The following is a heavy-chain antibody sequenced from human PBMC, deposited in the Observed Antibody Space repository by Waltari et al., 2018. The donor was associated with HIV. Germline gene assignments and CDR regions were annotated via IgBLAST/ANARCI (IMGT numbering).Heavy chain of an antibody. Sequence: EVQMVESGGGLVKHGGSLRLSCAASGFTSSGHSMIWVRQATGKGLDWVSSISSSSTYIHYADSVKGRFTISRDNAKNSLFLQMNSLRAEDTAVYYCARVALTYGVDVWGQGTTVTVS. CDR1: GFTSSGHS. CDR3: ARVALTYGVDV. J-gene: IGHJ6*02. V-gene: IGHV3-21*01. D-gene: IGHD7-27*01. CDR2: ISSSSTYI.